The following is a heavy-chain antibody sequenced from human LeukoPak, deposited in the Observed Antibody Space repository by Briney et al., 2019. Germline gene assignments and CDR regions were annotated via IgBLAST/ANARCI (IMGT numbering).Heavy chain of an antibody. CDR2: INPNSGGT. J-gene: IGHJ4*02. Sequence: ASVKVSCKAPGYTFNSYDINWVRQATGQGLEWMGWINPNSGGTKSAQKFQGRVTMTRDTSINTAYMELSSLRSDDTAVYYCARESLGATWVVCDYWGQGTLVTVSS. D-gene: IGHD1-26*01. CDR3: ARESLGATWVVCDY. CDR1: GYTFNSYD. V-gene: IGHV1-2*02.